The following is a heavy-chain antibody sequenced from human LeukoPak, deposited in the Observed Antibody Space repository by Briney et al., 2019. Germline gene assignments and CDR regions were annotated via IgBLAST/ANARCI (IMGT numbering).Heavy chain of an antibody. CDR1: GFTFSSYA. V-gene: IGHV3-23*01. CDR2: ISGSGGST. CDR3: AKEGSGSYWDPNWFDP. D-gene: IGHD1-26*01. J-gene: IGHJ5*02. Sequence: PGGSLRLSCAASGFTFSSYAMSWVRQAPGKGLEWVSAISGSGGSTYYADSVKGRSTISRDNSKNTLYLQMNSLRADDTAVYYCAKEGSGSYWDPNWFDPWGQGTLVTVSS.